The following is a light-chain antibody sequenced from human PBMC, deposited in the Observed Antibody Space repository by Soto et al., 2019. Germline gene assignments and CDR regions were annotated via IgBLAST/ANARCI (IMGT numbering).Light chain of an antibody. CDR1: SSDVGAYNL. V-gene: IGLV2-14*01. J-gene: IGLJ1*01. CDR3: ASLTTTNFV. CDR2: EVT. Sequence: VLTQPASVSGSPGQSITISCTGTSSDVGAYNLVSWYQHLPDKAPKLIISEVTNRPSGVSDRFSGSKSGNTASLTISGLQAEDEADYYCASLTTTNFVFGSGTKVTVL.